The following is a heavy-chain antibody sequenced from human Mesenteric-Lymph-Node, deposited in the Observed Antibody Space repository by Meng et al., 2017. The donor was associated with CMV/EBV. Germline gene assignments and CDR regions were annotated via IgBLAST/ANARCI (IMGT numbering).Heavy chain of an antibody. J-gene: IGHJ3*02. V-gene: IGHV4-34*01. CDR3: ARRVSFVVPAAIRFAFDI. Sequence: SETLSLTCAVYGGSFSGYYWSWIHQPPGKGLEWIGEINHSGSTNYNPSLKSRVTMSVDTSKNQFSVKLSSVTAADTAVYYCARRVSFVVPAAIRFAFDIWGQGTMVTVSS. CDR1: GGSFSGYY. CDR2: INHSGST. D-gene: IGHD2-2*01.